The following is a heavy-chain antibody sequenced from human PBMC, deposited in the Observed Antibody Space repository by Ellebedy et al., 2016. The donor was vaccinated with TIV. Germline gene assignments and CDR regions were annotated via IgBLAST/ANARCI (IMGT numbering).Heavy chain of an antibody. V-gene: IGHV4-59*08. J-gene: IGHJ5*02. CDR2: MYYSGTS. CDR1: GGSIRSYY. Sequence: MPSETLSLTCTVSGGSIRSYYWSLIRQPPGKGLEWIGYMYYSGTSNYTPSLKSRVTIPVDTSKNQFSLKLNSVTAADTAMYYCAGYINTWFEPWGQGTLVTVSS. D-gene: IGHD5-12*01. CDR3: AGYINTWFEP.